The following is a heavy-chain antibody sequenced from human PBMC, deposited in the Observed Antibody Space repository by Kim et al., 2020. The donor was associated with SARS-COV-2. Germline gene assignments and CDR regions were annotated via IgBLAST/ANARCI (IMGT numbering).Heavy chain of an antibody. D-gene: IGHD2-2*01. CDR1: GYSFTSYW. V-gene: IGHV5-10-1*01. Sequence: GESLKISCKGSGYSFTSYWISWVRPMPGKGLEWMGRIDPSDSYTNYSPSFQGHVTISADKSISTAYLQWSSLKASDTAMYYCARRYCSSTSCYGNDYWGQGTLVTVSS. CDR2: IDPSDSYT. J-gene: IGHJ4*02. CDR3: ARRYCSSTSCYGNDY.